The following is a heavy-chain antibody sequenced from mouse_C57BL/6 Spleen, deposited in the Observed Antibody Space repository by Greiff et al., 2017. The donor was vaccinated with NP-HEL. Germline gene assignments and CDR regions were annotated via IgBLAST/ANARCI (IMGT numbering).Heavy chain of an antibody. Sequence: QVTLKVSGPGILQSSQTLSLTCSFSGFSLSTSGMGVSWIRQPSGKGLEWLAHIYWDDDKRYNPSLKSRLTISKDTSRNQVFLKITSVDTADTATYYCARDYYGSSRDYYAMDYWGQGTSVTVSS. CDR2: IYWDDDK. D-gene: IGHD1-1*01. CDR3: ARDYYGSSRDYYAMDY. CDR1: GFSLSTSGMG. V-gene: IGHV8-12*01. J-gene: IGHJ4*01.